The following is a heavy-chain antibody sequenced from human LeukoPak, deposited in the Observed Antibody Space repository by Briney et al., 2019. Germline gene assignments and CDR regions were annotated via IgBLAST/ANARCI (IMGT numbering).Heavy chain of an antibody. Sequence: EGSLRLSCAVSGFTLSSNWMHWVRQVPGKGLEWVSYISSSGSTIYYADSVKGRFTISRDNAKNSLYLQMNSLRAEDTAVYYCARDNRLYSSSWFFDYWGQGTLVTVSS. CDR3: ARDNRLYSSSWFFDY. D-gene: IGHD6-13*01. V-gene: IGHV3-48*04. J-gene: IGHJ4*02. CDR1: GFTLSSNW. CDR2: ISSSGSTI.